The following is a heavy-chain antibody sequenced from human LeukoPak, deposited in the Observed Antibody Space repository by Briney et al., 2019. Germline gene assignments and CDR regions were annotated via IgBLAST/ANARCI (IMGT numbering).Heavy chain of an antibody. Sequence: GGSLRLSCAASGFTSDDYGMSWVRQAPGKGLEWVSGINWDGGSTGYADSVKGRFTISRDNAKNSLYLQMNSLRAEDAALYYCARGAYGAASDYYYYMDVWGKGTTVTVSS. CDR3: ARGAYGAASDYYYYMDV. CDR2: INWDGGST. J-gene: IGHJ6*03. D-gene: IGHD4-17*01. CDR1: GFTSDDYG. V-gene: IGHV3-20*04.